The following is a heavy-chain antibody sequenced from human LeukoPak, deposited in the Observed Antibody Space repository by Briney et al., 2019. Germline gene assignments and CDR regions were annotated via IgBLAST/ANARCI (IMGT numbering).Heavy chain of an antibody. CDR2: ISSNGGST. CDR3: ARVRYSGYESGPPNY. J-gene: IGHJ4*02. D-gene: IGHD5-12*01. Sequence: PGGSLRLSCAASGFTFSSYAMHWVRQAPGKGLEYVSAISSNGGSTYYANSVKGRFTISRDNSKNTLYLQMGSLRAEDMAVYYCARVRYSGYESGPPNYWGQGTLVTVSS. CDR1: GFTFSSYA. V-gene: IGHV3-64*01.